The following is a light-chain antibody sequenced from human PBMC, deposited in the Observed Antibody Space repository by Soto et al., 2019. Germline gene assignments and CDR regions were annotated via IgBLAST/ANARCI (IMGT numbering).Light chain of an antibody. CDR1: QSVNSSY. CDR3: QQYGSSPIT. J-gene: IGKJ5*01. V-gene: IGKV3D-20*01. Sequence: EIVLTQSPATLSLSPGERATLSCGASQSVNSSYLAWYQQKPGLAPRLLIYDASSRATGIPDRFSGSGSGTDFTLTISRLEPEDFAVYYCQQYGSSPITFGQGTRLEIK. CDR2: DAS.